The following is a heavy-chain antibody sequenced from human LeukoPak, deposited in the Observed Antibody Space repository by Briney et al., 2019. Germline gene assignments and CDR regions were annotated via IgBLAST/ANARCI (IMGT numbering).Heavy chain of an antibody. V-gene: IGHV1-2*02. D-gene: IGHD1-26*01. CDR2: INPNSGGT. J-gene: IGHJ4*02. CDR1: GYTFTSYG. CDR3: ASSESRAFDY. Sequence: ASVKVSCKASGYTFTSYGISWVRQAPGQGLEWMGWINPNSGGTNYAQKFQGRVTMNRDTSISTAYMELSRLRSDDTAVYYCASSESRAFDYWGQGTLVTVSS.